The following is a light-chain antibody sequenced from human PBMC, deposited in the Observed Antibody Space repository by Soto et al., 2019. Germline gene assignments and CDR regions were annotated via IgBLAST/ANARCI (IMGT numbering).Light chain of an antibody. CDR2: AVS. CDR3: SSYTSDSSYV. CDR1: SSDVVLYDY. J-gene: IGLJ1*01. V-gene: IGLV2-14*03. Sequence: QSVLTQPASVSGSPGQSITISCTGTSSDVVLYDYVSWYQQHPGKAPHLMVYAVSNRPSGVSNRFSASQAGNTASLFISGLQAEDEADYYCSSYTSDSSYVFGSGTKVTVL.